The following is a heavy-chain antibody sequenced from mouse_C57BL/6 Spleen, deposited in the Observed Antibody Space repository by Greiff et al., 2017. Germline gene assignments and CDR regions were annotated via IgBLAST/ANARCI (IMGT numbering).Heavy chain of an antibody. CDR2: IYPGDGDT. J-gene: IGHJ4*01. V-gene: IGHV1-80*01. Sequence: QVHVKQSGAELVKPGASVKISCKASGYAFSSYWMNWVKQRPGKGLEWIGQIYPGDGDTNYNGKFKGKATLTADKSSSTAYMQRSSLTSEDSAVYFCARGWPQLTGYAMDYWGQGTSVTVSS. CDR1: GYAFSSYW. CDR3: ARGWPQLTGYAMDY. D-gene: IGHD4-1*01.